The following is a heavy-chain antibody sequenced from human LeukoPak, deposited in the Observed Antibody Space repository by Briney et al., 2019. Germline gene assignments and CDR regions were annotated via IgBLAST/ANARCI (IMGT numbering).Heavy chain of an antibody. D-gene: IGHD3-22*01. Sequence: PGGSLRLSCAASGFTFDDYAMHWVRQAPGKGLEWVSGISWNSGSIGYADSVKGRFTISRDNAKNSLYLQMNSLRAEDTALYYCAKSLNYYDSSGYYSCAFDIWGQGTMVTVSS. J-gene: IGHJ3*02. V-gene: IGHV3-9*01. CDR3: AKSLNYYDSSGYYSCAFDI. CDR2: ISWNSGSI. CDR1: GFTFDDYA.